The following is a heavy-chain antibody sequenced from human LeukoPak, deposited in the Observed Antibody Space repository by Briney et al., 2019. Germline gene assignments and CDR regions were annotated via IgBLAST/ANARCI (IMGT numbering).Heavy chain of an antibody. CDR1: AGSFSDFY. Sequence: PSENLSFTSAVYAGSFSDFYWSWIPPPQGQGRVWSGEINSSGRTNYHPSLKSGVTISVDTSNNQFFLMLSSVTDAATDDYYCAREKRAILLRPSDSSGYSRLFDYWGQGTLVSVSS. D-gene: IGHD3-22*01. V-gene: IGHV4-34*01. CDR2: INSSGRT. J-gene: IGHJ4*02. CDR3: AREKRAILLRPSDSSGYSRLFDY.